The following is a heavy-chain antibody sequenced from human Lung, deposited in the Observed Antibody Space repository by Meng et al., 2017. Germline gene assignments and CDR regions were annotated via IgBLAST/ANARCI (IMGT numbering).Heavy chain of an antibody. CDR2: ISGYNGNT. J-gene: IGHJ4*02. CDR1: GYTFTRYG. Sequence: QVQLVQSGGEEKKTGAPVKVSCKASGYTFTRYGITWVRQAPGQGLEWMGWISGYNGNTNYAQKLQGRVTMTTDTSTSTAYMELRSLRSDDTAVYYCARAEEEYCSGGSCPNFDFWGQGTLVTVSS. V-gene: IGHV1-18*01. CDR3: ARAEEEYCSGGSCPNFDF. D-gene: IGHD2-15*01.